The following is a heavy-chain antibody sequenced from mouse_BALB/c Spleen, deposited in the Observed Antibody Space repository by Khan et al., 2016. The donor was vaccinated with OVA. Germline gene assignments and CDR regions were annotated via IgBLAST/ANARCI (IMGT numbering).Heavy chain of an antibody. Sequence: QVQLQQSGVELVKPGASVKLSCKASGYPFTSYYVYWVKQRPGQGLEWIGDINPSNGDTYFNEKFKSKATLTVDKSSSTAYMQVSSLTSEDSAVYCCTRGGYGGFASWGQGTLVTVSA. D-gene: IGHD2-2*01. CDR3: TRGGYGGFAS. J-gene: IGHJ3*01. CDR1: GYPFTSYY. V-gene: IGHV1-53*01. CDR2: INPSNGDT.